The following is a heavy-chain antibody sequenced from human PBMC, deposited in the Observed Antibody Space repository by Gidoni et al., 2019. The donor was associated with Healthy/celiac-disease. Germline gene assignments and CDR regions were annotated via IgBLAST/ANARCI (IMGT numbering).Heavy chain of an antibody. Sequence: QVQLVESGGGGVQPGRSLRRPCAASGITFSSYGMNWARQAPGKGLEWVSFISSDGSTQSYAVSVQGRFPISRDNSKNTLYLQMNSLRAEDTAVYYCARDREIAAAGSSGGGGDAFDIWGQGTMVTVSS. CDR1: GITFSSYG. CDR2: ISSDGSTQ. D-gene: IGHD6-13*01. CDR3: ARDREIAAAGSSGGGGDAFDI. J-gene: IGHJ3*02. V-gene: IGHV3-30*04.